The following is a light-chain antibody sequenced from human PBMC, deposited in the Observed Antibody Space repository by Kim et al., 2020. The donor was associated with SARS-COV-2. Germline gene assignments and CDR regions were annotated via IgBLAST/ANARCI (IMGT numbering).Light chain of an antibody. CDR1: QSVTNSY. CDR3: QQYGSSPVT. Sequence: EIVLTQSPGTLSLSPGERATLSCRASQSVTNSYLAWYQQKPGQPPRLLIYGASNRATGIPDRFSGSGSVTDFTLTISRLEPEDFAVYYCQQYGSSPVTFGQGTKLEL. V-gene: IGKV3-20*01. J-gene: IGKJ2*01. CDR2: GAS.